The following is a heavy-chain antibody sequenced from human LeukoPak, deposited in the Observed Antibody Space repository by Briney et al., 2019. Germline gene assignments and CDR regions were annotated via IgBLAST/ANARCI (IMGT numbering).Heavy chain of an antibody. Sequence: ASVKVSCKASGYSFTSFDINWVRQGSGQGLEWMGWMNPKRGNTGYAPTFQGRVTITRDPSIDTAFMELSSLRPDDTAVYYCARGGSSSSYYNNYGMDVWGQGTTITVSS. CDR3: ARGGSSSSYYNNYGMDV. V-gene: IGHV1-8*01. CDR2: MNPKRGNT. J-gene: IGHJ6*02. CDR1: GYSFTSFD. D-gene: IGHD6-13*01.